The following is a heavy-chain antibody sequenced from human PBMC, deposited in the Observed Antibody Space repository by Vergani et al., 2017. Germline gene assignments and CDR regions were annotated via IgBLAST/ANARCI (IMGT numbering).Heavy chain of an antibody. V-gene: IGHV4-38-2*01. Sequence: QVQLQESGPGLVKPSETLTLTCDVSDSSIMTNPYWGWFRQSPGKGLEWIVCIHHSGDTHYNSSLKSRVSISLVSSSKFSLSLTSVTAADTAIYYFARHRGSGGFFPSSYFYGMDVWGHGTTVTVSS. CDR1: DSSIMTNPY. CDR3: ARHRGSGGFFPSSYFYGMDV. D-gene: IGHD3-10*01. CDR2: IHHSGDT. J-gene: IGHJ6*02.